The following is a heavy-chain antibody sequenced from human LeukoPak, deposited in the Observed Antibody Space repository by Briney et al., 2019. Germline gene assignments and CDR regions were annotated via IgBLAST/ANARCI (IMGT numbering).Heavy chain of an antibody. V-gene: IGHV3-33*01. CDR1: GFTFSSYG. Sequence: PGGSLRLSCAASGFTFSSYGMHWVRQAPGKGLEWVAVIWYDGSNKYYADSVKGRFTISRDNSKNMLYLQMNSLRVDDTAVYYCAREMYYYGMDVWGQGTTVTVSS. CDR2: IWYDGSNK. J-gene: IGHJ6*02. CDR3: AREMYYYGMDV.